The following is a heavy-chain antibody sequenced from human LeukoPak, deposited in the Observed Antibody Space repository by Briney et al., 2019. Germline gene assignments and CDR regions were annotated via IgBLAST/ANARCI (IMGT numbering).Heavy chain of an antibody. CDR3: ARNVIGGGNYRAQFDY. J-gene: IGHJ4*02. Sequence: SETLSLTCAVSGGSISSGGYSWSWIRQPPGKGLEWIGYIYYSGSTNYNPSLKSRVTISVDTSKNQFSLKLSSVTAADTAVYYCARNVIGGGNYRAQFDYWGQGTLVTVSS. CDR2: IYYSGST. CDR1: GGSISSGGYS. D-gene: IGHD2-21*01. V-gene: IGHV4-61*08.